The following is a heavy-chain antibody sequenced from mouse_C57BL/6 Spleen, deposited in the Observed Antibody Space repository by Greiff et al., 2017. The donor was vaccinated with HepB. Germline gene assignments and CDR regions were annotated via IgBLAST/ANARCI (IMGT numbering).Heavy chain of an antibody. J-gene: IGHJ4*01. CDR3: ARHEESLYYDYDGGAMDY. Sequence: QVQLQQSGAELVKPGASVKLSCKASGYTFTEYTIHWVKQRSGQGLEWIGWFYPGSGSIKYNEKFKDKATLTADKSSSTVYMELSRVTSEDSAVYFCARHEESLYYDYDGGAMDYWGQGTSVTVSS. CDR2: FYPGSGSI. V-gene: IGHV1-62-2*01. CDR1: GYTFTEYT. D-gene: IGHD2-4*01.